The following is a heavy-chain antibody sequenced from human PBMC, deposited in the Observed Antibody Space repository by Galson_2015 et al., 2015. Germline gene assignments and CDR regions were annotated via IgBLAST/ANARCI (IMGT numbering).Heavy chain of an antibody. J-gene: IGHJ5*01. Sequence: SLRLSCAASGFTLSEYGMRWVRQAPGKGLEWVSSIRDSGDSTDYTDSVKGRFTISRDNSRNTLYLQMNSLRVEGTALYFCSSDSYVAGSWWRAWFDSWGQGSLVTVSS. CDR3: SSDSYVAGSWWRAWFDS. V-gene: IGHV3-23*01. CDR2: IRDSGDST. CDR1: GFTLSEYG. D-gene: IGHD3-10*01.